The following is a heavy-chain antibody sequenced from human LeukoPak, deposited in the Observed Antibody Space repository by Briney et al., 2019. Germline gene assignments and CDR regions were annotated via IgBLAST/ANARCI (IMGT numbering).Heavy chain of an antibody. J-gene: IGHJ4*02. CDR3: ARDSRGALDY. CDR2: IKQDGSEN. Sequence: GGSLRLSCAASGFTFSSYWMAWVRQAPGKGLEWVANIKQDGSENYYADSVKGRFTISRDNAKNSLYLQMNSLRAEDTAVYYCARDSRGALDYWGQGTLVTVSS. CDR1: GFTFSSYW. V-gene: IGHV3-7*05.